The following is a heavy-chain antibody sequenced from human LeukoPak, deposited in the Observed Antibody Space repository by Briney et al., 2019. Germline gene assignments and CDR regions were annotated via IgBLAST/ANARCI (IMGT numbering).Heavy chain of an antibody. CDR1: GFTFSSYA. CDR2: ISGSGGST. J-gene: IGHJ4*02. D-gene: IGHD3-22*01. CDR3: AKATTMIVVVTYFDY. Sequence: PGGSLRLSCAASGFTFSSYAMSWVRQAPGKGLEWVSAISGSGGSTYYADSVKGRFTISRDNSKNTLYLQMNSLRAEDTAVYYCAKATTMIVVVTYFDYWGQGTLVTVSS. V-gene: IGHV3-23*01.